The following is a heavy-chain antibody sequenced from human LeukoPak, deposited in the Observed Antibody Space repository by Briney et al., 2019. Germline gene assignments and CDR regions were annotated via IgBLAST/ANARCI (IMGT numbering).Heavy chain of an antibody. CDR2: ISYDGSNE. CDR1: GFSFSSYA. V-gene: IGHV3-30-3*01. D-gene: IGHD2-2*03. Sequence: QPGGSLRLSCAASGFSFSSYAMHWVRQAPSKGLEWVAVISYDGSNEHYADAVKGRLTISRDNSKNTLYLQMSSLRPEDTAVYSCARTFGYCTTTSCQIGTREDAFDIWGQGTMVTVSS. CDR3: ARTFGYCTTTSCQIGTREDAFDI. J-gene: IGHJ3*02.